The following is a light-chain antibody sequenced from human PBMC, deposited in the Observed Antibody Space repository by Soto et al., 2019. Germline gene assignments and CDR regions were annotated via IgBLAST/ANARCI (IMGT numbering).Light chain of an antibody. V-gene: IGLV2-14*03. Sequence: QSVLTQPASVSGSPGQSINISCTRTSSDVGGYNYVSWYQHHPGKAPKLIIYDVSNRPSGVSNPFSGSKSGNTASLTISGLQPEDEVDYYCSSYTTSNTRQIVFGTGTKVTVL. CDR1: SSDVGGYNY. J-gene: IGLJ1*01. CDR2: DVS. CDR3: SSYTTSNTRQIV.